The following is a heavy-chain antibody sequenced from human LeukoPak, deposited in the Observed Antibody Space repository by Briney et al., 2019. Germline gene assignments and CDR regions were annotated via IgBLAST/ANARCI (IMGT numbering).Heavy chain of an antibody. CDR1: GFTFSSYS. D-gene: IGHD3-10*01. CDR2: ISSSSSYI. Sequence: GGSLRLSCAASGFTFSSYSMNWVRQAPGKGLEWVSSISSSSSYIYYADSVKGRFTISRDNAKSSLYLQMNSLRAEDTAVYYCARERRGEYYFDYWGQGTLVTVSS. CDR3: ARERRGEYYFDY. J-gene: IGHJ4*02. V-gene: IGHV3-21*01.